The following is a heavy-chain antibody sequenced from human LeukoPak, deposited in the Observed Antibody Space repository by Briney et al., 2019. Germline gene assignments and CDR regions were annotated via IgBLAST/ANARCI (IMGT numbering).Heavy chain of an antibody. CDR2: IYYSGST. CDR1: GGSINNNHYY. J-gene: IGHJ4*02. Sequence: SETLSLTCAVSGGSINNNHYYWGWIRQPPGKGPEWIGSIYYSGSTYYNPSLKSRVTISVDTSENHFSLKLGSVTAADTAVYYCAREGYWHPVDYWGQGTLVTLSS. D-gene: IGHD2-15*01. V-gene: IGHV4-39*07. CDR3: AREGYWHPVDY.